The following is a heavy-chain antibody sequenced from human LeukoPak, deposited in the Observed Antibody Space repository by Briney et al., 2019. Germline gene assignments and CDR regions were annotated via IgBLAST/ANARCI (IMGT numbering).Heavy chain of an antibody. CDR2: ISYDGSNK. V-gene: IGHV3-30*04. CDR3: ARGGITIFGGIIYQDY. J-gene: IGHJ4*02. Sequence: PGRSLRLSCAASGFTFSSYAMHWVRQAPGKGLEWVAVISYDGSNKYYADSVKGRFTISRDNAKNSLYLQMNSLRAEDTAFYYCARGGITIFGGIIYQDYWGQGTLVTVSS. CDR1: GFTFSSYA. D-gene: IGHD3-3*01.